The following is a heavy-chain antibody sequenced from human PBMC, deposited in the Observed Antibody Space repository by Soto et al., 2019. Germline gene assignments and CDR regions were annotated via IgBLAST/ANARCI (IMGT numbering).Heavy chain of an antibody. J-gene: IGHJ5*02. CDR3: ARQTVSSGWHYGNWFDP. D-gene: IGHD6-19*01. V-gene: IGHV1-69*06. Sequence: QEQLVQSGAEVKKPGSSVKVSCKVSGGTFSTFGISWVRQAPGQGLEWMGGIIPIFNTAKYAQKFQGRVTITADKSTSTVHRELSSLRSEDTAVYYCARQTVSSGWHYGNWFDPWGQGTLVTVSS. CDR1: GGTFSTFG. CDR2: IIPIFNTA.